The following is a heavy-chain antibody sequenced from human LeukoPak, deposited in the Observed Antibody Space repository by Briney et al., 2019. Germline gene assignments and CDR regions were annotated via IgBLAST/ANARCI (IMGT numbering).Heavy chain of an antibody. V-gene: IGHV3-30*04. CDR2: ISYDGSNK. Sequence: SLRLXXAASGXTXSSYAMHWVRQAPGKGLEWVAVISYDGSNKYYADSVKGRFTISRDNSKKTLYLQMNSLRPEDTAVYYCARPKAVAALAWYFDYWGQGTLLTVSS. D-gene: IGHD6-19*01. CDR3: ARPKAVAALAWYFDY. CDR1: GXTXSSYA. J-gene: IGHJ4*02.